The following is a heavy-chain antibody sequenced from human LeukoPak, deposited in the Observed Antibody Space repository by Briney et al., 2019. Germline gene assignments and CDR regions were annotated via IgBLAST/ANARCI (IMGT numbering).Heavy chain of an antibody. J-gene: IGHJ4*02. Sequence: GGSLRPSCAPSGFTSSSYWTHWVRHGPGKGLGWVSRVNSDGSTTSYADSVKGRFTISRDNAENTLYLQMNSLRAEDTAVYYCARSVLGDTDSWGQGTLVTVSS. D-gene: IGHD3-16*01. CDR1: GFTSSSYW. V-gene: IGHV3-74*01. CDR2: VNSDGSTT. CDR3: ARSVLGDTDS.